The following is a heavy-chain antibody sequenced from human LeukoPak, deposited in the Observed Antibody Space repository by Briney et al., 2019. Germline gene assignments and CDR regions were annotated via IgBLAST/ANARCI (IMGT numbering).Heavy chain of an antibody. CDR3: AKDRVAVAGGGRANYYYYYMDV. CDR2: ISGSGGST. D-gene: IGHD6-19*01. CDR1: GFTFSSYS. J-gene: IGHJ6*03. Sequence: GGSLTLSCAASGFTFSSYSMSWVRQPPGKGLEWVSAISGSGGSTNSADSVKGRFTITIDDSTNTLYLQMNSLRADATAVYYYAKDRVAVAGGGRANYYYYYMDVWGKGTTVTVSS. V-gene: IGHV3-23*01.